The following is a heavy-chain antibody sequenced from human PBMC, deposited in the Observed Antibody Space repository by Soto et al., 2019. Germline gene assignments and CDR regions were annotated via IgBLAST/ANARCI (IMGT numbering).Heavy chain of an antibody. CDR1: GGTFSSYA. D-gene: IGHD5-18*01. J-gene: IGHJ3*02. CDR3: ARSAMDTNDAFDI. V-gene: IGHV1-69*04. CDR2: IIPILGIA. Sequence: ASVKVSCKASGGTFSSYAISWVRQAPGQGLEWMGRIIPILGIANYAQKFQGRVTITADKSTSTAYMELSSLRSEDTAVYYCARSAMDTNDAFDIWGQGTMVTVSS.